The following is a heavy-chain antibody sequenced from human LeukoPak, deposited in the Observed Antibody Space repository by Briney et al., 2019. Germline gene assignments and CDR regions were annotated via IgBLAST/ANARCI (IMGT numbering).Heavy chain of an antibody. CDR3: ARRYCSSTSCYYFDY. Sequence: SETLSLTCTVSGGSISSGSDYWSWNRQSAGKGLEWIGRVYSSGSANYNPSLKSRLTMAVDTSKNQFSLKLSSVTAADTAVYYCARRYCSSTSCYYFDYWGQGTLVTVSS. CDR2: VYSSGSA. V-gene: IGHV4-61*02. J-gene: IGHJ4*02. D-gene: IGHD2-2*01. CDR1: GGSISSGSDY.